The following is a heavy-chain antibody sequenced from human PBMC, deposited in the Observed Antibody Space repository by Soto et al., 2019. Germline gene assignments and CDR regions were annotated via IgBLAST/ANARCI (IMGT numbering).Heavy chain of an antibody. CDR1: GGSVSSGSYY. D-gene: IGHD4-17*01. J-gene: IGHJ4*02. CDR3: ARERGENSGDYPRFDY. V-gene: IGHV4-61*01. Sequence: QVQLQESGPGLVKPSETLSLTCTVSGGSVSSGSYYWSWIRQPPGKGLEWIGYIYYSGSTNYNPSLKSRITMSVDPSKSQFSRKLSSVTAAATAVYYCARERGENSGDYPRFDYWGQGTLVTVSS. CDR2: IYYSGST.